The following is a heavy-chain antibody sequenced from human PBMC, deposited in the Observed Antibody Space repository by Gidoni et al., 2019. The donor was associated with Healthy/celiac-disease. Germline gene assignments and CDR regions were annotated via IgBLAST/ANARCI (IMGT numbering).Heavy chain of an antibody. CDR3: AKSITGAHSDAFDI. D-gene: IGHD1-20*01. Sequence: QVQLQESGPGLVKPSETLSLTCTVSGCSVSSGSYYWSWIRQPPGKGLEWIGYIYYSGSTNYNPSLKSRVTISVDTSKNQFSLKLSSVTAADTAVYYCAKSITGAHSDAFDIWGQGTMVTVSS. CDR2: IYYSGST. CDR1: GCSVSSGSYY. V-gene: IGHV4-61*01. J-gene: IGHJ3*02.